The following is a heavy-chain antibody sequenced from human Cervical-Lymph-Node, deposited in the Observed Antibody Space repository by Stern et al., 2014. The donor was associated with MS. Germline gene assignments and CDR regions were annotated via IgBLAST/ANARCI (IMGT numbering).Heavy chain of an antibody. CDR1: GLTFSTSV. V-gene: IGHV3-33*01. CDR2: VWNDGSKE. J-gene: IGHJ3*02. D-gene: IGHD2/OR15-2a*01. CDR3: ATSTASDAFDI. Sequence: VQLVESGGGVVQPGGSLRLSCVASGLTFSTSVMHWVRQAPGKGLAWVAVVWNDGSKEHFTESVKGRFSTSRDTAKNTLHLQMSSLRAEDTAVYFCATSTASDAFDIWGQGTLVTVSS.